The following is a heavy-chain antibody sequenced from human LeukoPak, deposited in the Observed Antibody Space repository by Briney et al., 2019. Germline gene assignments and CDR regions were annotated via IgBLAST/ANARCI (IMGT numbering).Heavy chain of an antibody. D-gene: IGHD1-26*01. CDR1: GSTLTELS. V-gene: IGHV1-24*01. Sequence: ASVKVSCRVSGSTLTELSMHWVRQAPGKGLQWMGGFDPEDGETIYAQKFQGRVTMTEDTSTEIAYMELSSLRSADTAVYYCATTYSGQLALDYWGQGTLVTVSS. CDR2: FDPEDGET. J-gene: IGHJ4*02. CDR3: ATTYSGQLALDY.